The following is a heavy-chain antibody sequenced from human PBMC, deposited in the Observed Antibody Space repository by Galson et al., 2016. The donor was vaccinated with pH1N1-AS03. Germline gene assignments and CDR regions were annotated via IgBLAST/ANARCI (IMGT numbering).Heavy chain of an antibody. CDR2: ITSRGST. CDR1: GFIFSNYA. V-gene: IGHV3-23*01. Sequence: SLRLSCAASGFIFSNYAMSWVRQAPGKGLEWVSAITSRGSTYYADSVKGRFTISRDNSKNTLYLQMNSLRAEETAVYYCAKDPIQYGDYVWYFDYWGQGTLVTVSS. D-gene: IGHD4-17*01. CDR3: AKDPIQYGDYVWYFDY. J-gene: IGHJ4*02.